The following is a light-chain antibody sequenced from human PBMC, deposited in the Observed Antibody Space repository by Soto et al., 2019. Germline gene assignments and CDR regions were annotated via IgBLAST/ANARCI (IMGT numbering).Light chain of an antibody. CDR3: QSYDSSLITYV. CDR2: GNN. CDR1: SSNIGAGYD. Sequence: QSVLTQPPSVSGAPGQRVTISCSGSSSNIGAGYDVHWYQQLPGTAPKLLIYGNNNRPSGVPDRFSGSKSGTSASVAITGLQAEDEADYYCQSYDSSLITYVFGTGTKLTVL. J-gene: IGLJ1*01. V-gene: IGLV1-40*01.